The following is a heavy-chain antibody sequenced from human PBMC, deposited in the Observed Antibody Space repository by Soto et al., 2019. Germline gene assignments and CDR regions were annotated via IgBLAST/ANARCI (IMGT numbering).Heavy chain of an antibody. Sequence: EVQLVESGGGLVKPGGSRRPSGAPSGFTFSRNTLNGVRQLPGKGLECVSSISSNSNYIYYVDSVKGRFTISRDNAKNSLYLQMNSLRAEDTAVYYCARGYGNLDYWGQGTLVTVSS. CDR1: GFTFSRNT. J-gene: IGHJ4*02. CDR3: ARGYGNLDY. V-gene: IGHV3-21*06. CDR2: ISSNSNYI. D-gene: IGHD4-17*01.